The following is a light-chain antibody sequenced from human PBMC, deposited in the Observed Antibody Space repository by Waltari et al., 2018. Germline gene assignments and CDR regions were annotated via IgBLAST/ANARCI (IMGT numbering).Light chain of an antibody. CDR3: CSYGGSYSFVV. CDR1: SSDGGGYKY. CDR2: DVT. V-gene: IGLV2-11*01. Sequence: QSALTQPRSVSGSPGQSVTLSCTGTSSDGGGYKYVSWYQQHPGKAPKLIIYDVTKRPSGVPDRFSGSKSGNTASLTISGLQAEDEADYYCCSYGGSYSFVVFGGGTKLTVL. J-gene: IGLJ2*01.